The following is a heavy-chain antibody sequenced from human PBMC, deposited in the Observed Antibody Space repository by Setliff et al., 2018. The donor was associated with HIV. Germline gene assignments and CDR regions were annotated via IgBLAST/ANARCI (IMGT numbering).Heavy chain of an antibody. J-gene: IGHJ3*02. Sequence: PSETLSLTCTVSGGSISSGSYYWSWIRQPAGKGLEWIGHIYTSGSTNYNPSLKSRVTISVDTSKNQFSLKLSSVTAADTAVYYCARVSQDLLGAFDIWGQGTMVTVSS. CDR1: GGSISSGSYY. D-gene: IGHD7-27*01. CDR3: ARVSQDLLGAFDI. V-gene: IGHV4-61*09. CDR2: IYTSGST.